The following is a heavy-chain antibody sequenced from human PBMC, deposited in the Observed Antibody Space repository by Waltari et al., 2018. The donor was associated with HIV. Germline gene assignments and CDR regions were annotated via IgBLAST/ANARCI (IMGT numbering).Heavy chain of an antibody. Sequence: QVQLVQSGAEVKKPGASVKVSCKASGYTFTGYYMHWVRQATGQGLEWMGWINPNSGGTNYAQKFQGRVTMTRDTSISTAYMELSRLRSDDTAVYYCARSFIVVVVAATAFDYWGQGTLVTVSS. CDR3: ARSFIVVVVAATAFDY. CDR1: GYTFTGYY. J-gene: IGHJ4*02. CDR2: INPNSGGT. D-gene: IGHD2-15*01. V-gene: IGHV1-2*02.